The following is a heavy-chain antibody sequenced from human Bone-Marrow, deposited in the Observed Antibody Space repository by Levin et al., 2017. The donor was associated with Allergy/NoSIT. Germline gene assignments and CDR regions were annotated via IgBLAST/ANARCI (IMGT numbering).Heavy chain of an antibody. J-gene: IGHJ4*02. Sequence: GESLKISCKASGYTFTSYGISWVRQAPGQGLEWMGWISAYNGNTNYAQKLQGRVTMTTDTSTSTAYMELRSLRSDDTAVYYCARAIGPNLIVATTRGAGFDYWGQGTLVTVSS. CDR1: GYTFTSYG. D-gene: IGHD1-26*01. V-gene: IGHV1-18*01. CDR3: ARAIGPNLIVATTRGAGFDY. CDR2: ISAYNGNT.